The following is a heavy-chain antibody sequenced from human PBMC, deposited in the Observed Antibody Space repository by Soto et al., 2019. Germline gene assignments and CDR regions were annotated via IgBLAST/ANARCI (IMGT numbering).Heavy chain of an antibody. V-gene: IGHV5-51*01. CDR2: IYPGDSDT. J-gene: IGHJ4*02. D-gene: IGHD6-13*01. Sequence: YSLKISCKGSGYSFTTNWIGWVRQMPGKGLEWMGVIYPGDSDTRYSPSFQGQVAISADKSINTAYLQWSSLKASDTAMYYCARHSGVAEDGTDWGQGTLVTVSS. CDR1: GYSFTTNW. CDR3: ARHSGVAEDGTD.